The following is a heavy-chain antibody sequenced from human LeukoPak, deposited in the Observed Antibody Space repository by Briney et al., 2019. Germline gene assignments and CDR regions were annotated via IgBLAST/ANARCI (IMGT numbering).Heavy chain of an antibody. V-gene: IGHV3-21*01. Sequence: GGSLRLSCAASEFTFSSYSMNWVRQAPGKGLEWVSAISSSSSYIYYADSVKGRFTISRDNAKNTLYLQMNSLRAEDTAVYYCARDNCRGGSCYSGRLGYWGQGTLVTVSS. J-gene: IGHJ4*02. CDR3: ARDNCRGGSCYSGRLGY. D-gene: IGHD2-15*01. CDR2: ISSSSSYI. CDR1: EFTFSSYS.